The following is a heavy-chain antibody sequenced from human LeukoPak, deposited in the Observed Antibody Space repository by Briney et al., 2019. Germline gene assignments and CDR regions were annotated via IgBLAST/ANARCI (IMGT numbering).Heavy chain of an antibody. Sequence: GGSLRLSCAASGFTFSSYGMHWVRQAPGKGLEWVADISYDGNNKYYADSVKGRFTISRDNSKNTLYVQMNSLREEDTAVYYCARSSSGWSPDYWGQGTLVTVSS. V-gene: IGHV3-30*03. J-gene: IGHJ4*02. D-gene: IGHD6-19*01. CDR2: ISYDGNNK. CDR1: GFTFSSYG. CDR3: ARSSSGWSPDY.